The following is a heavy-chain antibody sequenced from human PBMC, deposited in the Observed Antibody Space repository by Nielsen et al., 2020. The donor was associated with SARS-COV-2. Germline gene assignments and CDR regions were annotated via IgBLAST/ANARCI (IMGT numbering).Heavy chain of an antibody. CDR2: INPSGGST. CDR1: GYIFTRNY. J-gene: IGHJ5*02. Sequence: ASVKVSCKASGYIFTRNYMHWVRQAPGQGLEWMGIINPSGGSTTYAQKFQGRVTMTRDTSTSTVYMELSSLRSEDTAVYYCARGMSSGSYFISWFDPWGQGTLVTVSS. D-gene: IGHD1-26*01. CDR3: ARGMSSGSYFISWFDP. V-gene: IGHV1-46*01.